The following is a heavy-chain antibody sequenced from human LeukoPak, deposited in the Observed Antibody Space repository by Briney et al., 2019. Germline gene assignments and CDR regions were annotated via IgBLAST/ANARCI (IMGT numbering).Heavy chain of an antibody. D-gene: IGHD3-3*01. CDR3: AKGLVLRFLEWLFGTPDY. Sequence: GGSLRLSCAASGFTFSNAWMSWVRQAPGKGLEWVSAISGSGGRTYYADSVKGRFTISRDNSKNTLYLQMNSLRAEDTAVYYCAKGLVLRFLEWLFGTPDYWGQGTLVTVSS. J-gene: IGHJ4*02. V-gene: IGHV3-23*01. CDR2: ISGSGGRT. CDR1: GFTFSNAW.